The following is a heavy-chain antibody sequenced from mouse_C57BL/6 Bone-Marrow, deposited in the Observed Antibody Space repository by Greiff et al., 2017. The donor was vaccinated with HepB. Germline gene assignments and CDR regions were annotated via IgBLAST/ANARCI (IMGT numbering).Heavy chain of an antibody. CDR2: IDPENGDT. Sequence: EVQLQQSGAELVRPGASVKLSCTASGFNIKDDYMHWVKQRPEQGLEWIGWIDPENGDTEYASKFQGKATITADTSSNTAYLQLSSLTSEDTAVYYCRLFFRFAYWGQGTLVTVAA. J-gene: IGHJ3*01. CDR3: RLFFRFAY. CDR1: GFNIKDDY. D-gene: IGHD1-1*02. V-gene: IGHV14-4*01.